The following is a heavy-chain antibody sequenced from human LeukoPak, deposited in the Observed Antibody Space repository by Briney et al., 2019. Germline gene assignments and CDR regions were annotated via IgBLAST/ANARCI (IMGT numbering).Heavy chain of an antibody. V-gene: IGHV3-23*01. J-gene: IGHJ4*02. D-gene: IGHD6-13*01. CDR2: ISGSGGST. CDR3: AKDRVLVAAAGATDY. Sequence: PGGSLRLSCAASGFTFASFAMSWVRKVPGKGLEWVSAISGSGGSTYYADSVKGRFTISRDNSKNTLYLQMNSLRAEDTAVYYCAKDRVLVAAAGATDYWGQGTLVTVSS. CDR1: GFTFASFA.